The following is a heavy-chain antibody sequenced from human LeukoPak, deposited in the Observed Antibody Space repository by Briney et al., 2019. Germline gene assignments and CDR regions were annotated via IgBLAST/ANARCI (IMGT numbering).Heavy chain of an antibody. J-gene: IGHJ4*02. V-gene: IGHV1-2*02. CDR2: IHPASANT. CDR1: GYTFTEHF. Sequence: GASVKVSCKASGYTFTEHFIHWVRQTPGQGLQYMGWIHPASANTVYAQMFHGRVTLTRDTPATTTYMALSGLRSDDTAVYYCARDLRPANLWGQGTLVTVSS. CDR3: ARDLRPANL. D-gene: IGHD1-7*01.